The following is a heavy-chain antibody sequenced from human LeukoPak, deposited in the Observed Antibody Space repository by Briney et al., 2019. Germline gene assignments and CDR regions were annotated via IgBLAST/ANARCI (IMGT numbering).Heavy chain of an antibody. J-gene: IGHJ5*02. CDR3: ATSNYYDTSGYLGS. V-gene: IGHV1-46*01. CDR2: INPSGGST. CDR1: GYTFTSYY. Sequence: ASVKVSCKASGYTFTSYYIHWVRQAPGQGLEWMPIINPSGGSTTYAQKFQGRVTMTRDMSTSTVYMDLSTLRYEDTAVYYCATSNYYDTSGYLGSWGQGTLVTVSS. D-gene: IGHD3-22*01.